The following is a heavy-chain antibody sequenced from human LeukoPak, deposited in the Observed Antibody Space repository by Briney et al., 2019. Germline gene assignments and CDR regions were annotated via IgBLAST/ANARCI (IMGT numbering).Heavy chain of an antibody. J-gene: IGHJ6*03. V-gene: IGHV1-69*05. CDR2: IIPIFGTA. Sequence: SVKVSCKASGGTFSSYAISWVRQAPGQGLEWMGGIIPIFGTANYAQKFQGRVTITTDESTSTAYMELSSLRSEDTAVYYCARTTPRITISGVAPGSYYYMDVWGKGTTVTVSS. CDR3: ARTTPRITISGVAPGSYYYMDV. CDR1: GGTFSSYA. D-gene: IGHD3-3*01.